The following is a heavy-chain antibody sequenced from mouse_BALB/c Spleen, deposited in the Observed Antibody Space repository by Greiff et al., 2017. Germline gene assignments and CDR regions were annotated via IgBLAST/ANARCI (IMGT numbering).Heavy chain of an antibody. J-gene: IGHJ3*01. CDR1: GFSLTSYG. CDR2: IWSGGST. Sequence: VQRVESGPGLVQPSQSLSITCTVSGFSLTSYGVHWVRQSPGKGLEWLGVIWSGGSTDYNAAFISRLSISKDNSKSQVFFKMNSLQANDTAIYYCTRNDRYDYDEGFAYWGQGTLVTVSA. CDR3: TRNDRYDYDEGFAY. D-gene: IGHD2-4*01. V-gene: IGHV2-2*02.